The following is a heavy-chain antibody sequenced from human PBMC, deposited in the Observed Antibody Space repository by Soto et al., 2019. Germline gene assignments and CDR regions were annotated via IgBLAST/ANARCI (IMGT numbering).Heavy chain of an antibody. CDR3: ARHAKTYYDFWSGYSWFDP. D-gene: IGHD3-3*01. V-gene: IGHV4-59*08. CDR2: IYYSGST. CDR1: GGSISSYY. J-gene: IGHJ5*02. Sequence: SETLSLTCTVSGGSISSYYLSWIRQPPGKGLEWIGYIYYSGSTNYNPSLKSRVTISVDTSKNQFSLKLSSVTAADTAVYYCARHAKTYYDFWSGYSWFDPWGQGTLVTVSS.